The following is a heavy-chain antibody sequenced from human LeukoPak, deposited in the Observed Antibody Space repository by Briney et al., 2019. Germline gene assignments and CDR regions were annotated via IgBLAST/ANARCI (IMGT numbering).Heavy chain of an antibody. CDR3: ARELPSTGNWFDP. D-gene: IGHD1-14*01. CDR1: GVPITDYY. Sequence: SETLSLTCNISGVPITDYYWSWIRLAPRRGLEWIGYMYYSGDSNSNPSLEGRVTMSADTSTNQFSLRLTSVAAADTAIYYCARELPSTGNWFDPWGQGILVTVSS. J-gene: IGHJ5*02. CDR2: MYYSGDS. V-gene: IGHV4-59*01.